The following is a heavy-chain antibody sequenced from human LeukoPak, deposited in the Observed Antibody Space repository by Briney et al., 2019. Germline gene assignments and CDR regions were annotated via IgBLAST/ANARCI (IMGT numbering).Heavy chain of an antibody. CDR1: GFTFSSYS. Sequence: GGSLRLSCAASGFTFSSYSMNWVRQAPGKGLEWVSSITSSSSYIYYADSVKGRFTISRDNAKNSLYLQMNSLRAEDTAVYYCAPSTYSGSPPFGYWGQGTLVTVSS. D-gene: IGHD1-26*01. V-gene: IGHV3-21*01. CDR3: APSTYSGSPPFGY. J-gene: IGHJ4*02. CDR2: ITSSSSYI.